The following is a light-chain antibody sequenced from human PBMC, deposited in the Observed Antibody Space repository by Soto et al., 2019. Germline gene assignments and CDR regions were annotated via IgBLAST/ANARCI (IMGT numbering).Light chain of an antibody. V-gene: IGKV3-20*01. J-gene: IGKJ1*01. Sequence: EIVLTQSPGTLSLSPGERATLSCRASQSVSSSYLAWYQQKPGQDPMLLIYGASSRATGIPDRFSGSGSGKDFTLTISRLEPEDFAVYYCQQYGSSPPWTFGQGTKVEIK. CDR2: GAS. CDR3: QQYGSSPPWT. CDR1: QSVSSSY.